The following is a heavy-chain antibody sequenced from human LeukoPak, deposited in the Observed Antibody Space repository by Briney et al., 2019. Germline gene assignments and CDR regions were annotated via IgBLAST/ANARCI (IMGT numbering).Heavy chain of an antibody. J-gene: IGHJ4*02. D-gene: IGHD4-17*01. V-gene: IGHV3-33*01. Sequence: QSGGSLRLSCAASGFTFSTYAMHWVRQAPGKGLEWVAVIWSDSTNKYYADSVRGRSTISRDNSKNTLYLQMSSLRAEDTAMYYCARDRLTTVTTFHFDYWGQGTLVTVSS. CDR3: ARDRLTTVTTFHFDY. CDR2: IWSDSTNK. CDR1: GFTFSTYA.